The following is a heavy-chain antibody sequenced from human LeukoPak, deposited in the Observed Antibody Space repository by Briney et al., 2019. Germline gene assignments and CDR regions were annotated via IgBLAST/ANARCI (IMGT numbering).Heavy chain of an antibody. CDR3: ARLFLEWLLDDY. Sequence: GRSLRLSCAASGFTFDDYAMHWVRQAPGKGLEWVSGISWNSGSIGYADSVKGRFTISRDNAKNSLYLQMNSLRAEDTAVYYCARLFLEWLLDDYWGQGTLVTVSS. V-gene: IGHV3-9*01. J-gene: IGHJ4*02. CDR1: GFTFDDYA. D-gene: IGHD3-3*01. CDR2: ISWNSGSI.